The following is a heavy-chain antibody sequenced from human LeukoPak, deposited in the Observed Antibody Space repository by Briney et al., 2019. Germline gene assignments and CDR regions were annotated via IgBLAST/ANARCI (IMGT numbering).Heavy chain of an antibody. CDR1: GGTFSCYA. CDR2: IIPIFGTA. CDR3: ARDSSGPVEFAY. D-gene: IGHD6-19*01. Sequence: GSSVKVSCXASGGTFSCYAISWVRQAAGQGLEWMGGIIPIFGTANYAQKFQGRVTITTDESTSTAYMELSSLRSEDTAVYYCARDSSGPVEFAYWGQGTLVTVSS. V-gene: IGHV1-69*05. J-gene: IGHJ4*02.